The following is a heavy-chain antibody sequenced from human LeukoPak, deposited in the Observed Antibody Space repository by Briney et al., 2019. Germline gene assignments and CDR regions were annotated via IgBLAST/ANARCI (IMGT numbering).Heavy chain of an antibody. V-gene: IGHV3-21*01. CDR2: ISSSSSYI. CDR3: ARDCLGSSGWYCTERWHGYDY. D-gene: IGHD6-19*01. CDR1: GFTFSSYS. J-gene: IGHJ4*02. Sequence: PGGSLRLSCAASGFTFSSYSMNWVRQAPGKGLEWVSSISSSSSYIYYADSVKGRFTISRDNAKNSLYLQMNSLRAEDTAVYYCARDCLGSSGWYCTERWHGYDYWGQGTLVTVSS.